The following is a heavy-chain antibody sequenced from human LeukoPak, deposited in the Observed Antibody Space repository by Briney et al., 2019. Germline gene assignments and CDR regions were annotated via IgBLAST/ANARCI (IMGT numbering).Heavy chain of an antibody. Sequence: GGSLRLFCAASGFTFSSYWMSWVRQAPGKGLEWVANIKQDGSEKYYVDSVKGRFTISRDNAKNSLYLQMNSLRAEDTAVYYCARAAGGDYYYMDVWGKGTTVTVSS. J-gene: IGHJ6*03. CDR2: IKQDGSEK. CDR3: ARAAGGDYYYMDV. V-gene: IGHV3-7*01. CDR1: GFTFSSYW. D-gene: IGHD6-13*01.